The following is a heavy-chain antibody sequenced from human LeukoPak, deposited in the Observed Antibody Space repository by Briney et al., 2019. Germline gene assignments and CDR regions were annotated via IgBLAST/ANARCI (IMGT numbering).Heavy chain of an antibody. Sequence: GESLKISCKGSGYIFTSSWIGWGRQMPGKSLEGLGIIYPGDCDTRYCPAFQGQGTISSGNSISNTYLQRRSLKASDTAMYYWAIYSDNYYFAHWGQGTLVSVSS. D-gene: IGHD5-12*01. J-gene: IGHJ4*02. CDR2: IYPGDCDT. CDR3: AIYSDNYYFAH. V-gene: IGHV5-51*01. CDR1: GYIFTSSW.